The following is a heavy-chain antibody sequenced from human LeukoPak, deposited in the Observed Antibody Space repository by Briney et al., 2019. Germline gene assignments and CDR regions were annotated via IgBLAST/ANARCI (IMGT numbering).Heavy chain of an antibody. J-gene: IGHJ4*02. Sequence: SVKVSCKASGGTFSSYAISWVRQAPGQGLEWMGRIIPILGIANYAQKFQGRVTITADKSTSTAYMELCSLRSEDTAVYYCARVGRSSGYAYWGQGTLVTVSS. CDR3: ARVGRSSGYAY. D-gene: IGHD3-22*01. CDR1: GGTFSSYA. V-gene: IGHV1-69*04. CDR2: IIPILGIA.